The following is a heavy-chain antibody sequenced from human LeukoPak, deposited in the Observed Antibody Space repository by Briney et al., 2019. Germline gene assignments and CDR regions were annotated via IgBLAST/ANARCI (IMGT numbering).Heavy chain of an antibody. V-gene: IGHV4-4*07. CDR1: GGSISSYY. J-gene: IGHJ5*02. D-gene: IGHD3-3*01. CDR2: IYTSGST. CDR3: ARGRGLPQFWWFDP. Sequence: SETLSLTCTVSGGSISSYYWSWIRQPAGKGLGWIGRIYTSGSTNYNPSLKSRVTMSVDTSKNQFSLKLSSVTAADTAVYYCARGRGLPQFWWFDPWGQGTLVTVSS.